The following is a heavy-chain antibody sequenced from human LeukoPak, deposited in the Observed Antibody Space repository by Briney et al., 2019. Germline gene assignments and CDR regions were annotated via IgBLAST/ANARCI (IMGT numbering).Heavy chain of an antibody. CDR1: GIALSNYG. J-gene: IGHJ4*02. Sequence: GGSLRLSCVVSGIALSNYGMSWVRQAPGKGLEWVSGISERGGSTNYADSVKGRFIISRDTSKNTVYLQMNSLRVEDTAVYFCAKRGIVIRAVIIIGFHKEAYYFDYWGQGILVTVSS. CDR2: ISERGGST. V-gene: IGHV3-23*01. CDR3: AKRGIVIRAVIIIGFHKEAYYFDY. D-gene: IGHD3-10*01.